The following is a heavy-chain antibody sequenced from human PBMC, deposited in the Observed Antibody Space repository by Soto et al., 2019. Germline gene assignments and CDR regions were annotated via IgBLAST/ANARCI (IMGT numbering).Heavy chain of an antibody. CDR2: ISWDGSRS. V-gene: IGHV3-43D*04. CDR1: GFTFYDYA. J-gene: IGHJ5*01. Sequence: GGSLRLSCAASGFTFYDYAMHWVRQAPGKGLEWVSLISWDGSRSYYADSVKGRFIISRDNSKESLSLLMTSLGTEDSGLYYCAKDVCSGATPGCYTRLGSWGHGTQVTVSS. CDR3: AKDVCSGATPGCYTRLGS. D-gene: IGHD2-15*01.